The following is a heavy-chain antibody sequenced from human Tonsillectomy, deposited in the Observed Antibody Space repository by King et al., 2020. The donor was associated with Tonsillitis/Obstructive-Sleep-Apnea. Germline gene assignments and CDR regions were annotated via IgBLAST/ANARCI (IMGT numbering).Heavy chain of an antibody. V-gene: IGHV4-39*01. CDR1: GGSISSSSYS. CDR3: ASSLGYSGYDYKDY. J-gene: IGHJ4*02. Sequence: QLQESGPGLVKPSETLSLTCTVSGGSISSSSYSWGWIRQPPGKGLEWIGRSYYSGSTNYNPSLKSRVTISVDTSKNQFSLKLSSVTAADTAVYYCASSLGYSGYDYKDYWGQGTLVTVSS. CDR2: SYYSGST. D-gene: IGHD5-12*01.